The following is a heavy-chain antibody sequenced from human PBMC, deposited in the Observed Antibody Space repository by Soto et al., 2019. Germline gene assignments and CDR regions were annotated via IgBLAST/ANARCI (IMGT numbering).Heavy chain of an antibody. CDR3: ATIVGANDY. J-gene: IGHJ4*02. V-gene: IGHV4-34*01. D-gene: IGHD1-26*01. Sequence: PSEALSLACAVYGGSFSGYYWVCIRPAPGEGLDWVGEINHSVIANYNPSLKIGVSMSVDTSKNQFSLKLNSVTAADTAVYYCATIVGANDYWGQGALVTVSS. CDR2: INHSVIA. CDR1: GGSFSGYY.